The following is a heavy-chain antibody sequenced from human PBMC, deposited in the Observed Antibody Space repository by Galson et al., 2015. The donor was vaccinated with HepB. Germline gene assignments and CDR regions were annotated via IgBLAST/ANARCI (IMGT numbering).Heavy chain of an antibody. CDR3: ARVFHGSGSLGAFDI. Sequence: SLRLSCAASGFTFSDYYMSWIRQAPGKGLEWVSYISSSSSYTNYADSVKGRFTISRDNAKNSLYLQMNSLRAEDTAVYYCARVFHGSGSLGAFDIWGQGTMVTVSS. D-gene: IGHD3-10*01. CDR2: ISSSSSYT. V-gene: IGHV3-11*05. J-gene: IGHJ3*02. CDR1: GFTFSDYY.